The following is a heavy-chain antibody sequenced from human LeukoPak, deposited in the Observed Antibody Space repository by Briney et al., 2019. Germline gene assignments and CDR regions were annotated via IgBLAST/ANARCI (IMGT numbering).Heavy chain of an antibody. CDR3: ARTRLWGKDSYYYYMDV. CDR1: GGSISSYY. CDR2: IYYSGST. J-gene: IGHJ6*03. D-gene: IGHD3-16*01. V-gene: IGHV4-59*01. Sequence: SQTLSLTCTVSGGSISSYYWSWIRQPPGKGLEWIGYIYYSGSTNYNPSLKSRVTISVDTSKNQFSLKLSSVTAADTAVYYCARTRLWGKDSYYYYMDVWGKGTTVTVSS.